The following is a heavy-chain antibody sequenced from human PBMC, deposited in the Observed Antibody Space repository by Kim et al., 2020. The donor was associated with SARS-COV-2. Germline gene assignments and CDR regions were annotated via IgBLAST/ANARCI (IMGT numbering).Heavy chain of an antibody. D-gene: IGHD5-12*01. V-gene: IGHV1-69*01. J-gene: IGHJ4*02. Sequence: QKFQGRVTITADESTSTAYMELSSLRSEDTAVYYCATLIFRDGYNYAVDYWGQGTLVTVSS. CDR3: ATLIFRDGYNYAVDY.